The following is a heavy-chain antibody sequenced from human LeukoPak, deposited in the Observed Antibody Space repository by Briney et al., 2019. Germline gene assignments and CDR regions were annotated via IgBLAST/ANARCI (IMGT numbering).Heavy chain of an antibody. CDR2: ISSGGITI. D-gene: IGHD3-10*02. J-gene: IGHJ6*04. Sequence: GSLRLSCAASGFTFDDYGMSWVRQAPGKGLEWVSYISSGGITIYYADSVKGRFTISRDNAKNSLYLQMNSLRAEDAGVYYCAELGITMIGGVWGKGTTVTISS. V-gene: IGHV3-48*03. CDR1: GFTFDDYG. CDR3: AELGITMIGGV.